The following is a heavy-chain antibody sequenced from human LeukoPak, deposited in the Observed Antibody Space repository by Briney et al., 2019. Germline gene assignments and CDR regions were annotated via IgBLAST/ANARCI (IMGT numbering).Heavy chain of an antibody. J-gene: IGHJ5*02. D-gene: IGHD5-12*01. CDR1: GGSISGYY. CDR3: AREIRSPFDIVATIDWFDP. CDR2: IYTSGST. V-gene: IGHV4-4*07. Sequence: SETLSLTCTVSGGSISGYYWSWIRQPAGKGLEWIGRIYTSGSTNYNPSLKSRVTMSVDTSKNQFSLKLSSVTAADTAVYYCAREIRSPFDIVATIDWFDPWGQGTLVTVSS.